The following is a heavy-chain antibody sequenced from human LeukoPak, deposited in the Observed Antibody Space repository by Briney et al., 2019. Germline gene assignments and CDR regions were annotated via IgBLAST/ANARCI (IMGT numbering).Heavy chain of an antibody. CDR3: ARDDWIARHYYGMDV. Sequence: PSETLSLTCTVSGGSIGSGGYYWSWIRQHPGKGLEWIGYIYYSGSTYYNPSLKSRVTISVDTSKNQFSLKLSSVTAADTAVYYCARDDWIARHYYGMDVWGKGTTVTVSS. V-gene: IGHV4-31*03. D-gene: IGHD3-9*01. J-gene: IGHJ6*04. CDR2: IYYSGST. CDR1: GGSIGSGGYY.